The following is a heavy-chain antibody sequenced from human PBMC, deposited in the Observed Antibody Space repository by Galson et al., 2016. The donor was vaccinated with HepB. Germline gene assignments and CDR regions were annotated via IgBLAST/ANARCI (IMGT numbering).Heavy chain of an antibody. CDR1: GFTFSNYS. J-gene: IGHJ6*02. Sequence: SLRLSCAASGFTFSNYSMNWVRQAPGKGLEWVSSISSSSSYIYYADSVKGRLTISRDNAKNSLYLQMNSLRAEDTAVYYCARDLDTASSYYCAMDVWGQGTTVTVSS. D-gene: IGHD5-18*01. CDR2: ISSSSSYI. V-gene: IGHV3-21*01. CDR3: ARDLDTASSYYCAMDV.